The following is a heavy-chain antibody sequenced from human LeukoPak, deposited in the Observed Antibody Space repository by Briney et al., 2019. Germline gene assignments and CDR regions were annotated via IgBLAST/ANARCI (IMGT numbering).Heavy chain of an antibody. J-gene: IGHJ3*02. V-gene: IGHV3-21*04. CDR1: GFTFSSYS. D-gene: IGHD3-10*01. Sequence: GGSLRLSCAASGFTFSSYSMNWVRQAPGKGLEWVSSISSSSSYIYYADSVKGRFTISRDNAKNSLYLQMNSLRAEDTAVYYCAIDALLRGELLYFSGAFDIWGQGTMVTVSS. CDR2: ISSSSSYI. CDR3: AIDALLRGELLYFSGAFDI.